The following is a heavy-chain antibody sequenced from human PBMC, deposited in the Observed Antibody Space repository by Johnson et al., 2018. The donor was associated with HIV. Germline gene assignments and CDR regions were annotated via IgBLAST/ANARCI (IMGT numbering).Heavy chain of an antibody. V-gene: IGHV3-49*03. D-gene: IGHD2-15*01. CDR2: IRSNAYGGTT. CDR3: STGDIGVVVAELLLPLHDAFDI. Sequence: VQLVESGGGLVQPGRSLRLSCTASGFTFGDYAMSWFRQAPGKGLEWVGFIRSNAYGGTTEYAASVQGRFTISRDDSKNTLYLQMDILKSEDTAVYYCSTGDIGVVVAELLLPLHDAFDIWGQGTLVTVAS. J-gene: IGHJ3*02. CDR1: GFTFGDYA.